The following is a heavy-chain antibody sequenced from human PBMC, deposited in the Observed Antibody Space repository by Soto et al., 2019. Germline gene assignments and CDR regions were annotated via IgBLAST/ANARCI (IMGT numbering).Heavy chain of an antibody. D-gene: IGHD5-18*01. CDR1: GFTFSSYA. CDR2: ISGSGGST. V-gene: IGHV3-23*01. CDR3: AKARYGYSYGSFDH. Sequence: PGGSLRLSCAAPGFTFSSYAMSWVRQAPGKGLEWVSGISGSGGSTYYADSVKGRFTISRDNSKNTLNLQMNSLRAEDTAVYYCAKARYGYSYGSFDHWGQGTLVTVSS. J-gene: IGHJ4*02.